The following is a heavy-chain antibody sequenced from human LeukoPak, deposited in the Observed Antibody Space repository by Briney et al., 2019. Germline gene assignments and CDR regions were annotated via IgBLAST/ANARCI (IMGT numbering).Heavy chain of an antibody. CDR1: GVSISSYY. V-gene: IGHV4-59*12. Sequence: SETLSLTCTVSGVSISSYYWSWIRQPPGKGLEWIGYIYYSGSTNYNPSLKSRVTISVDTSKNQFSLKLSSVTAADTAVYYCARDGYSNFDYWGQGTLVTVSS. D-gene: IGHD4-23*01. CDR2: IYYSGST. J-gene: IGHJ4*02. CDR3: ARDGYSNFDY.